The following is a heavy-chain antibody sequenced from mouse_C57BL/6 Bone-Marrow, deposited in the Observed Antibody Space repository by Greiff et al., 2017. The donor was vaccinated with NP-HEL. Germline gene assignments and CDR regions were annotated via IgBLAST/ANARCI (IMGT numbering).Heavy chain of an antibody. J-gene: IGHJ3*01. V-gene: IGHV1-50*01. Sequence: VKLQESGAELVKPGASVKLSCKASGYTFTSYWMQWVKQRPGQGLEWIGEIDPSDSYTNYNQKFKGKATLTVDTSSSTAYMQLSSLTSEDSAVYYCARITTVDYWGQGTLVTVSA. CDR2: IDPSDSYT. D-gene: IGHD1-1*01. CDR3: ARITTVDY. CDR1: GYTFTSYW.